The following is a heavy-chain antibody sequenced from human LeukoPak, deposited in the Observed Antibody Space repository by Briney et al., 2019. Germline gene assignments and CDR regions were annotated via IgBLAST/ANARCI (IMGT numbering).Heavy chain of an antibody. V-gene: IGHV3-74*01. CDR3: TRAITYFYGSVTYDWFDS. Sequence: GGSLRLSCAASGFTFSSYWMHWVRQTPGKGLMWVARIKSDGSTIYADSVQGRFIISRDNAKNMVYLQMNSLRADDTAIYYCTRAITYFYGSVTYDWFDSWGQGTRVTVSS. D-gene: IGHD3-10*01. J-gene: IGHJ5*01. CDR2: IKSDGST. CDR1: GFTFSSYW.